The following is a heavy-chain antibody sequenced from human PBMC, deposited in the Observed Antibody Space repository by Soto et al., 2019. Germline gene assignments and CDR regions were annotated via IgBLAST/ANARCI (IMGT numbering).Heavy chain of an antibody. D-gene: IGHD3-3*01. CDR3: AHRVLRTVFGLVTTTAIYFDF. CDR2: IYWYDDK. CDR1: GFSLTTSGVG. J-gene: IGHJ4*02. V-gene: IGHV2-5*01. Sequence: QITLNESGPTLVKPTQPLTLTCTFSGFSLTTSGVGVGWIRQFPGKAPEWLALIYWYDDKRYSPSLKSRFTITKDTSKTQVVLTMAILDPADTATYYCAHRVLRTVFGLVTTTAIYFDFWGQGTPVAVSS.